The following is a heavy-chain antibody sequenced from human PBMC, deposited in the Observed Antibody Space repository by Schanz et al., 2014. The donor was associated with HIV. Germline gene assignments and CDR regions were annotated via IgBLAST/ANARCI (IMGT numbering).Heavy chain of an antibody. CDR1: GGTFSSFA. J-gene: IGHJ4*02. CDR2: IIPVFSTS. D-gene: IGHD3-9*01. Sequence: QVHLVQSGAEVKKPGSSVKVSCEASGGTFSSFAINWVRQAPGQGLEWIGGIIPVFSTSNYAQKSQGRVTVTADESTSTVYMELHSLRSDDTAIYYCSTAGGSGARRYSGVFEDWGQGTLVSVSS. V-gene: IGHV1-69*01. CDR3: STAGGSGARRYSGVFED.